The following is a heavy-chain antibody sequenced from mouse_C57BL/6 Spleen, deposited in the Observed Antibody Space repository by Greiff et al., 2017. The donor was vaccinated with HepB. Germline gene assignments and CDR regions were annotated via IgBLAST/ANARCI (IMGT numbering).Heavy chain of an antibody. CDR2: ISDGGSYT. CDR3: ARDYYSNYYAMDY. V-gene: IGHV5-4*01. J-gene: IGHJ4*01. CDR1: GFTFSSYA. D-gene: IGHD2-5*01. Sequence: EVKLVESGGGLVKPGGSLKLSCAASGFTFSSYAMSWVRQTPEKRLEWVATISDGGSYTYYPDNVKGRFTISRDNAKNNLYLQMSHLKSEDTAMYDCARDYYSNYYAMDYWGQGTSVTVSS.